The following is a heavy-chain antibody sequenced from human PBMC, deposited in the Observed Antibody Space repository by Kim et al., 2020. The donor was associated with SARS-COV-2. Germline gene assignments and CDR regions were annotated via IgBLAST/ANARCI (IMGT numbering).Heavy chain of an antibody. J-gene: IGHJ5*02. V-gene: IGHV3-30*18. CDR3: AKSMVRGVIVSWFDP. CDR1: GFTFSSYG. Sequence: GGSLRLSCAASGFTFSSYGMHWVRQAPGKGLEWVAVISYDGSNKYYADSVKGRFTISRDNSKNTLYLQMNSLRAEDTAVYYCAKSMVRGVIVSWFDPWGQGTLVTVSS. CDR2: ISYDGSNK. D-gene: IGHD3-10*01.